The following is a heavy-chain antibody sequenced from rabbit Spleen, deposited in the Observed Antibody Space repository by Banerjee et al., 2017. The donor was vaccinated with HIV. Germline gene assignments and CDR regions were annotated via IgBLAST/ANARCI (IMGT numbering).Heavy chain of an antibody. CDR1: GFSFSSSDY. CDR3: ARDTGSSFSSYGMDL. Sequence: QSLVESGGGLVQPEGSLALTCKASGFSFSSSDYICWVRQAPGKGLEWISCIAGSSSGCTYSASWAKGRFTISKTSSTTVTLQMTSLTVADTATYFCARDTGSSFSSYGMDLWGPGTLVTVS. D-gene: IGHD8-1*01. CDR2: IAGSSSGCT. V-gene: IGHV1S40*01. J-gene: IGHJ6*01.